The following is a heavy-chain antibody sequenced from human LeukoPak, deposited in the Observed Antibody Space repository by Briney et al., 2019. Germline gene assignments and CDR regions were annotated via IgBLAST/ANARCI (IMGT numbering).Heavy chain of an antibody. V-gene: IGHV3-53*01. J-gene: IGHJ6*03. CDR3: ARVLSGRGSLYDYYYYMDV. D-gene: IGHD3-10*01. CDR1: GFTFSNYS. CDR2: TYSNGRT. Sequence: GGSLRLSCATSGFTFSNYSLNWVRQAPGKGLEWVSVTYSNGRTYYADSVKGRFTISRDISKNTLYLQMNSLRAEDTAVYYCARVLSGRGSLYDYYYYMDVWGKGTTVTISS.